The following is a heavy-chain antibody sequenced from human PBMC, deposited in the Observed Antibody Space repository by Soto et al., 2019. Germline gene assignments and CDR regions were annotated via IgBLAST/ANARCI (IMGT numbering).Heavy chain of an antibody. CDR1: GGSIRSGDYY. CDR2: IYYNGNT. Sequence: SETLSLTCHVSGGSIRSGDYYWSWIRQPPGKGLEWIGYIYYNGNTYSVPSLESRVTMSADTSKNQFSLRLSSVTAADTALYFCARVGIYQAAFDPWGQGTPAPASS. J-gene: IGHJ5*02. CDR3: ARVGIYQAAFDP. D-gene: IGHD3-16*02. V-gene: IGHV4-30-4*01.